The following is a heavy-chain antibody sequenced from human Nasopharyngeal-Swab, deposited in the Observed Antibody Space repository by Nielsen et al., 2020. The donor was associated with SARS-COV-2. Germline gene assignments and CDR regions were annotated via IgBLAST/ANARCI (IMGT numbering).Heavy chain of an antibody. CDR2: IYYSGST. CDR3: VGSSWYGDYCYYYGMDV. D-gene: IGHD6-13*01. CDR1: GGPISSSSYY. J-gene: IGHJ6*02. V-gene: IGHV4-39*07. Sequence: SETLSLTCTVSGGPISSSSYYWGWIRQPPGKGLEWIGSIYYSGSTYYNPSLKSRVTISVDTSKNQFSLKLSSVTAADTAVYYCVGSSWYGDYCYYYGMDVWGQGTTVTVSS.